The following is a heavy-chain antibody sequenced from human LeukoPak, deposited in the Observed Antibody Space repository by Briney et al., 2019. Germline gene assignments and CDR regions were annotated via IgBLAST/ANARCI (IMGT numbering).Heavy chain of an antibody. Sequence: SEKVSCKASGGTFSSYAISWVRQAPGQGLEWMGRIIPIFGTANYAQKFQGRVTITTDESTSTAYMELSSLRSEDTAVYYCALPYYDFWSGYSSMDVWGKGTTVTVSS. CDR3: ALPYYDFWSGYSSMDV. CDR2: IIPIFGTA. CDR1: GGTFSSYA. V-gene: IGHV1-69*05. D-gene: IGHD3-3*01. J-gene: IGHJ6*03.